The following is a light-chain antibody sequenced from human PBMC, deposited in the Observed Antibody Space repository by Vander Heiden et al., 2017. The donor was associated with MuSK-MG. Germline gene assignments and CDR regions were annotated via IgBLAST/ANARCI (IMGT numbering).Light chain of an antibody. V-gene: IGLV3-25*03. CDR1: ALPHQY. CDR3: QTADSSAFVV. CDR2: KGN. J-gene: IGLJ2*01. Sequence: SSELTQPPSVSVSPGQTARITCSGDALPHQYAYWYQRKPGQAPVLVIYKGNERPSGIPERFSGSSSGTTVTLTISGVQAEDEADYYCQTADSSAFVVFGGGTKLTVL.